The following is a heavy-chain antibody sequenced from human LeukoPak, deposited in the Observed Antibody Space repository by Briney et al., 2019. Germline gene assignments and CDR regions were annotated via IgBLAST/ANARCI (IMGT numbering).Heavy chain of an antibody. J-gene: IGHJ6*03. CDR3: VKSGSSRMDV. CDR2: ISGSGGNT. D-gene: IGHD6-19*01. CDR1: GFTFSSYG. Sequence: GGSLRLSCAASGFTFSSYGMSWVRQAPGKGLEWVSAISGSGGNTYYADSVKGRFTISRDNSKNTLHLRMNSLRAEDTAVYYCVKSGSSRMDVWGKGTTVTIS. V-gene: IGHV3-23*01.